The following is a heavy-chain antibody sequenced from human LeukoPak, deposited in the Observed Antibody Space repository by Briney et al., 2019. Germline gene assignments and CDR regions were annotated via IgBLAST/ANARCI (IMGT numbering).Heavy chain of an antibody. CDR3: AKGRYSYYFDY. J-gene: IGHJ4*02. CDR1: GFTFDDYA. CDR2: ISWNSGSM. D-gene: IGHD1-1*01. Sequence: GGSLRLSCAASGFTFDDYAMHWVRQAPGKGLEWVSGISWNSGSMGYADSVKGRFTISRDNAKNSLYLQMNSLRAEDTALYYCAKGRYSYYFDYWGQGTLVTVSS. V-gene: IGHV3-9*01.